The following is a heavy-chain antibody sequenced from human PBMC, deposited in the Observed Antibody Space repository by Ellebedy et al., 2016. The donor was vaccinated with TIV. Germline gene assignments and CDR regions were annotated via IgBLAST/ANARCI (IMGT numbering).Heavy chain of an antibody. V-gene: IGHV3-23*03. Sequence: PGGSLRLSCAASGFTFSSDAMTWVRQAPGKGLEWVSVIYSGGSTYYADSVKGRFTISRDNSKNTLYLQMNSLRAEDTAVYYCAKDVVFSWGQGTLVTVSS. J-gene: IGHJ4*02. CDR3: AKDVVFS. CDR2: IYSGGST. CDR1: GFTFSSDA. D-gene: IGHD2-21*01.